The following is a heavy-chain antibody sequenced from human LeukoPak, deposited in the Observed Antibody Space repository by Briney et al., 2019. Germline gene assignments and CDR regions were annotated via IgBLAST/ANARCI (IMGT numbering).Heavy chain of an antibody. CDR3: ARGKSGITMVRGAVSYGMDV. D-gene: IGHD3-10*01. J-gene: IGHJ6*02. CDR1: GGSFSGYY. V-gene: IGHV4-34*01. Sequence: SSETLSLTCAVYGGSFSGYYWSWIRQPPGKGLEWVGEINHSGSTNYNPSLKSRVTISVDTSKNQFSLKLSSVTAADTAVYYCARGKSGITMVRGAVSYGMDVWGQGTTVTVSS. CDR2: INHSGST.